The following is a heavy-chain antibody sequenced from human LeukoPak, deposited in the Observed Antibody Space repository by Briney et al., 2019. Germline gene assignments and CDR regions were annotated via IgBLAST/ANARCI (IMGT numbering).Heavy chain of an antibody. V-gene: IGHV3-9*01. D-gene: IGHD3-3*01. CDR2: VDWNSATI. CDR1: GFTFRSYA. CDR3: AKGVSGYSFDALDV. Sequence: GGSLRLSCAASGFTFRSYAMSWVRQAPGKGLEWVASVDWNSATIAYADSVKGRFSISRDNAKKFVYLQMNSLRAGDTALYYCAKGVSGYSFDALDVWGQGTMVTVSS. J-gene: IGHJ3*01.